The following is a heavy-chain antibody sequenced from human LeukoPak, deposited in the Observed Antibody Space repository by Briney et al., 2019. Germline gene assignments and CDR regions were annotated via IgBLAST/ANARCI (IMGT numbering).Heavy chain of an antibody. V-gene: IGHV4-34*01. CDR1: GGSFGGYY. D-gene: IGHD3-10*01. CDR2: ISRRGNT. Sequence: SETLSLTCAVYGGSFGGYYWSWIRQPPGKGLEWIGQISRRGNTNYNPSLKSRVTISVDTSKNQLSLKLSSVTAADTALYYCARHGEYYFDYWGQGTLVTVSS. J-gene: IGHJ4*02. CDR3: ARHGEYYFDY.